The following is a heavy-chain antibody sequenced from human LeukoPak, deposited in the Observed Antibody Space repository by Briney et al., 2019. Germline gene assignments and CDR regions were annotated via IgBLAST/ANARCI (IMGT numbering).Heavy chain of an antibody. V-gene: IGHV1-2*02. J-gene: IGHJ5*02. Sequence: ASVKVSCKASGYTFTGYYMHWVRQAPGQGLEWMGWINPNSGGTNYAQKFQGRVTMTRDTSISTAYMELSRLRSDDTAVYYCARDGDSSSWYRFDPWGQGTLVTVSS. CDR1: GYTFTGYY. CDR3: ARDGDSSSWYRFDP. D-gene: IGHD6-13*01. CDR2: INPNSGGT.